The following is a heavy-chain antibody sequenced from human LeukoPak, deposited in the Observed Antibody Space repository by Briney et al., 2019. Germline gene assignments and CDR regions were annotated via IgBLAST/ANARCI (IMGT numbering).Heavy chain of an antibody. J-gene: IGHJ4*02. CDR1: GYSINSGYY. V-gene: IGHV4-38-2*02. Sequence: SETLSLTCTVSGYSINSGYYWSWIRQPPGKRLEWIGSIYYSGSTYSNPTLKSRLTISVDTSKNQISLNLTSVTAADAAVYYCARHGGTRVTLVEVYYFDYWGQGTLVTVSS. CDR2: IYYSGST. D-gene: IGHD4-11*01. CDR3: ARHGGTRVTLVEVYYFDY.